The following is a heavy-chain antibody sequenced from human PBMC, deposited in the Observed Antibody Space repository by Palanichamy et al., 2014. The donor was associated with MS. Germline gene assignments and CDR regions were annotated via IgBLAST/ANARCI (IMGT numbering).Heavy chain of an antibody. Sequence: EVQLVEVWGRAVVQPRRVPDDSPVQPLDSSSAIMKWDWVRQAPGKGLEWVSFISSSGATMYYADSVKGRFTISRDHAENSLYLQMNSLRAEDTAVYYCVREGYNWNDHYFDYWGQGTLVTVSS. V-gene: IGHV3-48*03. CDR1: DSSSAIM. CDR2: ISSSGATM. D-gene: IGHD1-20*01. J-gene: IGHJ4*02. CDR3: VREGYNWNDHYFDY.